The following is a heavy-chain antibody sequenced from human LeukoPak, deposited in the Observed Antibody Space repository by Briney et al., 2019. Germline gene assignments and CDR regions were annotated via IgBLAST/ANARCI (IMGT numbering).Heavy chain of an antibody. J-gene: IGHJ4*02. D-gene: IGHD3-10*01. CDR3: ARDSLPLWFGGIKGYFDY. CDR1: GFTFSSYG. Sequence: GGSLRLSCAASGFTFSSYGMLWVRQAPGKGLEWVAFIRYDGSNKYYADSVKGRFTISRDNSKNTLYLQMNSLRAEDTAVYYCARDSLPLWFGGIKGYFDYWGQGTLVTVSS. V-gene: IGHV3-30*02. CDR2: IRYDGSNK.